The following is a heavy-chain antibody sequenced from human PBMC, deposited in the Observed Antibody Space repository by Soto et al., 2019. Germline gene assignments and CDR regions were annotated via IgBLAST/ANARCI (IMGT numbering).Heavy chain of an antibody. Sequence: QVQLVQSGAEVKKPGASVKVSCKASGYTLTSHGISWVRQAPGQGLEWMGWISAYNGNTNYAQKLQGRVTMTTDTSTSTAKMERRRLRSDDTALYYWARAGGHPGVPWEYYYGMDVWGQGTTVTVSS. D-gene: IGHD1-26*01. CDR3: ARAGGHPGVPWEYYYGMDV. CDR1: GYTLTSHG. CDR2: ISAYNGNT. J-gene: IGHJ6*02. V-gene: IGHV1-18*01.